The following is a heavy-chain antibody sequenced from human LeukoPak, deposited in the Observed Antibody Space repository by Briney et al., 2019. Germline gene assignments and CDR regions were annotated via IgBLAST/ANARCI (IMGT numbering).Heavy chain of an antibody. CDR1: GFSISSYY. CDR2: IYYSRGT. J-gene: IGHJ6*02. Sequence: SETLSLTCTASGFSISSYYWSWIRQPPGKGLGWIGYIYYSRGTNYNPSLKSRVTISVDTSKNQFSLKLSSVTSADTAVYYCARRGTSYYYYGMYVWGQGTTVTVSS. V-gene: IGHV4-59*01. CDR3: ARRGTSYYYYGMYV. D-gene: IGHD2-2*01.